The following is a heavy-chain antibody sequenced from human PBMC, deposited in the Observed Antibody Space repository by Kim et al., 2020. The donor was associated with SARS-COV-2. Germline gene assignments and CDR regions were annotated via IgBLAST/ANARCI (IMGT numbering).Heavy chain of an antibody. V-gene: IGHV3-21*01. CDR3: ARELWFGELSDYGGDAFDI. CDR2: ISSSSSYI. D-gene: IGHD3-10*01. CDR1: GFTFSSYS. J-gene: IGHJ3*02. Sequence: GGSLRLSCAASGFTFSSYSMNWVRQAPGKGLEWVSSISSSSSYIYYADSVKGRFTISRDNAKNSLYLQMNSLRAEDTAVYYCARELWFGELSDYGGDAFDIWGQGTMVTVSS.